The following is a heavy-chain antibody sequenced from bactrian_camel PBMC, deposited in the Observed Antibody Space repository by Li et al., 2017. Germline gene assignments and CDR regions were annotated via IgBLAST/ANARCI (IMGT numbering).Heavy chain of an antibody. V-gene: IGHV3S53*01. Sequence: HVQLVESGGGSVQAGGSLRLSCEATTYSHRPYCMGWFRQAPGKDREGVAVIGNDGSTTYGDSVKGRFTFSHDAVKHAAYLQMDSLKPEDSAMYYCALDSTYCGDMRTSLEVRDFRNWGQGTQVTVS. CDR3: ALDSTYCGDMRTSLEVRDFRN. D-gene: IGHD3*01. J-gene: IGHJ6*01. CDR2: IGNDGST. CDR1: TYSHRPYC.